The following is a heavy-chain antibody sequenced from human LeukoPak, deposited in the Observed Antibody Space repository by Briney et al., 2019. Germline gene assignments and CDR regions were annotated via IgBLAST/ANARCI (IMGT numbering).Heavy chain of an antibody. CDR1: GFTFRNHW. V-gene: IGHV3-74*01. D-gene: IGHD1-14*01. J-gene: IGHJ4*02. CDR3: ARDAAGLDY. CDR2: IEGDGTTT. Sequence: GGSLRLSCAASGFTFRNHWMHWVRQTPGKGLVWVSRIEGDGTTTTYADSVKGRFTISRDNAKNTVYLQMNSLKGEDTGVYYCARDAAGLDYWGQGTLVTVSP.